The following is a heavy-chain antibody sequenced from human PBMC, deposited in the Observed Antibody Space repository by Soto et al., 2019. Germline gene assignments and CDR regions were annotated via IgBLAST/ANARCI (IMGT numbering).Heavy chain of an antibody. V-gene: IGHV4-4*02. Sequence: PSETLSLTCAVPSGSISSSNWWSWVRQPPGKGLEWIGEIYHSGSTNYNPSLKSRVTISVDKSKNQFSLKLSSVTAADTAVYYCARGEDYGDNGGAFDIWGQGTMVTLSS. J-gene: IGHJ3*02. CDR1: SGSISSSNW. CDR3: ARGEDYGDNGGAFDI. D-gene: IGHD4-17*01. CDR2: IYHSGST.